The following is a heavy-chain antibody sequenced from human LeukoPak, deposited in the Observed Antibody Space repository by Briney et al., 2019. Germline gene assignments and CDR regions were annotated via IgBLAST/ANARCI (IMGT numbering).Heavy chain of an antibody. J-gene: IGHJ4*02. V-gene: IGHV3-48*01. Sequence: PGGSLRLSCAASGFIFGSYGMIWVRQAPGKGLEWISYISSSSTPIYYADSEKGRFTISRDNAKNSLYLQLSSLRAEDTAVYYCARDPGLMRAAACGDYWGQGTLVIVSS. CDR2: ISSSSTPI. CDR1: GFIFGSYG. CDR3: ARDPGLMRAAACGDY. D-gene: IGHD6-13*01.